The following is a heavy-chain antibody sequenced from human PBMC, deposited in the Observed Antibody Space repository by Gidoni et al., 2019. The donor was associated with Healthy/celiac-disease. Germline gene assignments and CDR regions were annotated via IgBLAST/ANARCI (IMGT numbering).Heavy chain of an antibody. CDR2: IYYSGST. J-gene: IGHJ4*02. V-gene: IGHV4-31*03. CDR1: GCSISRGGYY. CDR3: ARAREGYFDY. D-gene: IGHD1-26*01. Sequence: QVQPQASVCGLVTPSQSPSHTFPVPGCSISRGGYYCSWIRQHPGKGLEWIGYIYYSGSTYYNPSLKSRVTISVDTSKNQFSLKLSSVTAADTAVYYCARAREGYFDYWGQGTLVTVSS.